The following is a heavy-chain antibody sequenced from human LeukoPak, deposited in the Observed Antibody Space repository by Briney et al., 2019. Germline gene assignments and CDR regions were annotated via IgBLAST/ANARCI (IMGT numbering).Heavy chain of an antibody. J-gene: IGHJ5*02. Sequence: PTETLSLTCAVSGGSISSSGYYWGWIRQPPGKGLEWIGRIYYTGVTYYNPSLKSRGAMSVDTAKNQFSLKLNSVTAADTAVYYCARQLTGTKSWFDPWGQGTLVSVSS. D-gene: IGHD1-1*01. CDR3: ARQLTGTKSWFDP. CDR1: GGSISSSGYY. V-gene: IGHV4-39*01. CDR2: IYYTGVT.